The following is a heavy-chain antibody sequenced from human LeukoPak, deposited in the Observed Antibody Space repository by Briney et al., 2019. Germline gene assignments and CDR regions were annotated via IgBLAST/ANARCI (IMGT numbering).Heavy chain of an antibody. D-gene: IGHD6-19*01. J-gene: IGHJ6*02. V-gene: IGHV3-11*01. CDR3: ARGRWLEPVGYYYGMDV. CDR2: ISSSGSTI. CDR1: GFTFSDYY. Sequence: PGGSLRLSCAASGFTFSDYYMSWIRQAPGKGLEWVSYISSSGSTIYYADSVKGRFTISRDNAKNSLYLQMNSLRAEDTAVCYCARGRWLEPVGYYYGMDVWGQGTTVTVSS.